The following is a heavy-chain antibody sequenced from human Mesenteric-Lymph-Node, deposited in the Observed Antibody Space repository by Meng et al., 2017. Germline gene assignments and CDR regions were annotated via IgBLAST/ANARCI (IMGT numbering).Heavy chain of an antibody. J-gene: IGHJ4*02. Sequence: LRLSCTVSGGSISSGGYYWSWIRQHPGKGLEWIGYIYYSGSTYYNPSLKSRVTISVDTSKNQFSLKLSSVTAADTAVYFCAREKDSSSWGGYYFDYWGQGILVTVSS. CDR2: IYYSGST. D-gene: IGHD6-13*01. V-gene: IGHV4-31*03. CDR3: AREKDSSSWGGYYFDY. CDR1: GGSISSGGYY.